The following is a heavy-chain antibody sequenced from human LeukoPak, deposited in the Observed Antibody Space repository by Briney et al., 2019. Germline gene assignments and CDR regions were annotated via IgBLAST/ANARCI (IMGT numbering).Heavy chain of an antibody. D-gene: IGHD2-21*02. Sequence: SETLSLTCTVSGGSISSYYWSWIRQPPGKGLEWIGYIYYSGSTNYNPSLKSRVTISVDTSKNQFSLKLSSVTAADTAVYYCARGGSPLAYCGGDCPFDYWGQGTLVTVSS. CDR3: ARGGSPLAYCGGDCPFDY. CDR1: GGSISSYY. J-gene: IGHJ4*02. V-gene: IGHV4-59*01. CDR2: IYYSGST.